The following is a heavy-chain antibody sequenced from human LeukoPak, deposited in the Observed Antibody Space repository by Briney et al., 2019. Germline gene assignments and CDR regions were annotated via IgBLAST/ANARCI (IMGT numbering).Heavy chain of an antibody. CDR3: ARDLEIRGVTGPPGYFDL. CDR2: IYYSGST. J-gene: IGHJ2*01. Sequence: SETLSLTCTVSGGSISSSSYYWGWIRQPPGKGLEWIGYIYYSGSTNYNPSLKSRVTISVGTSKNQFSLKLSSVTAADTAVYYCARDLEIRGVTGPPGYFDLWGRGTLVTVSS. D-gene: IGHD3-10*01. V-gene: IGHV4-61*01. CDR1: GGSISSSSYY.